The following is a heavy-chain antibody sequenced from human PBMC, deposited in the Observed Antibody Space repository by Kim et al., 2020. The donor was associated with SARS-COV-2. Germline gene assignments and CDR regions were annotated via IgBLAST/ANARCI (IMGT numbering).Heavy chain of an antibody. CDR3: ARDRGMRYYGMDV. CDR2: IYSGGST. Sequence: GGSLRLSCAASGFTVSSNYMSWVRQAPGKGLEWVSVIYSGGSTYYADSVKGRFTISRDNSKNTLYLQMNSLRAEDTAVYYCARDRGMRYYGMDVWGQGTTVTVSS. D-gene: IGHD6-13*01. V-gene: IGHV3-53*01. CDR1: GFTVSSNY. J-gene: IGHJ6*02.